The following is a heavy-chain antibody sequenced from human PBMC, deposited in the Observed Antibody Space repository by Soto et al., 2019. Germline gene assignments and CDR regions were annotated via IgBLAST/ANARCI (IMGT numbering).Heavy chain of an antibody. D-gene: IGHD2-2*01. Sequence: EVQLLESGGGLVQPGGSLRLSCAASGFTFSNYAMSWVRQAPGKGLEWVSTLSGSGGSTYYADSVKGRFTISRDNSKNTLYLQMYSLRAEDTAVYYCAKDTVPVATPWFDPWGQGTLVTVSS. CDR1: GFTFSNYA. CDR3: AKDTVPVATPWFDP. CDR2: LSGSGGST. J-gene: IGHJ5*02. V-gene: IGHV3-23*01.